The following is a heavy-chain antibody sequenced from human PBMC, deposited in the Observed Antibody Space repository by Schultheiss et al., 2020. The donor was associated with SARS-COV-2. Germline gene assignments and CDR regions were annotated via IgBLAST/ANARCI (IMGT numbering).Heavy chain of an antibody. Sequence: GESLKISCKASADSFTTYSLTWVRQKPGKGLEWMGRIDLRDSSIKYSPSFQGHVTISADRSISTAYLQWFSLKASDSAMYYCARPGLDDAYGMDVWGQGTTVTVSS. D-gene: IGHD1-1*01. V-gene: IGHV5-10-1*01. CDR1: ADSFTTYS. CDR2: IDLRDSSI. J-gene: IGHJ6*02. CDR3: ARPGLDDAYGMDV.